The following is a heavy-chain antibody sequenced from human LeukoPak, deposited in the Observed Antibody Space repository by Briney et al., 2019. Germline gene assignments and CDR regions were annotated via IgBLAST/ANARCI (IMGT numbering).Heavy chain of an antibody. J-gene: IGHJ6*03. CDR2: ISAYNGNT. V-gene: IGHV1-18*01. D-gene: IGHD3-10*01. Sequence: ASVKVSCKASGGTFNSYAFSWVRQAPGQGLEWMGWISAYNGNTNYAQKLQGRVTMTTDTSTSTAYMELRSLRSDDTAVYYCARACLDGSGSPLWGYYYYYYMDVWGKGTTVTVSS. CDR1: GGTFNSYA. CDR3: ARACLDGSGSPLWGYYYYYYMDV.